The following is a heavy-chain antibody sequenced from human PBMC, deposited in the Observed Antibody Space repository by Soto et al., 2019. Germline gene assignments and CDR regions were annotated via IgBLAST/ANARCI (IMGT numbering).Heavy chain of an antibody. CDR1: GLTFNRYW. Sequence: GGSLRLSCAASGLTFNRYWMHWVRHAPGKGLVWVSHINTDGSNTNYAASVKGRFTISRDNAKSTLFLQMNSLRDEDTAVYYCAREFCSGGNCYTYYFDPWGQGIPVTVSS. J-gene: IGHJ5*02. CDR2: INTDGSNT. D-gene: IGHD2-15*01. V-gene: IGHV3-74*01. CDR3: AREFCSGGNCYTYYFDP.